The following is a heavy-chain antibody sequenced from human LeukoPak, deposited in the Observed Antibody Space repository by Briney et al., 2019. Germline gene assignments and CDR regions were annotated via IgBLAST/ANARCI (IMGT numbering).Heavy chain of an antibody. J-gene: IGHJ3*02. CDR2: ISSSSSHI. D-gene: IGHD6-13*01. V-gene: IGHV3-21*01. Sequence: GGSLRLSCAASGFTFSSYSMNWVRQAPGKGLEWVSSISSSSSHIYYADSVKGRFTISRDNAKNSLYLQMNSLRAEDTAVYYCAREIWQQSATHAFDIWGQGTMVTVSS. CDR1: GFTFSSYS. CDR3: AREIWQQSATHAFDI.